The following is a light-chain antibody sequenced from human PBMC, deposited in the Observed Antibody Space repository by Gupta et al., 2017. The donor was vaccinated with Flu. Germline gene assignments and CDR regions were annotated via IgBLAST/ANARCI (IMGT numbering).Light chain of an antibody. CDR2: AVS. CDR1: NSDVGGYDY. J-gene: IGLJ2*01. CDR3: SSFTTSNTVV. V-gene: IGLV2-14*03. Sequence: QSALTQPASVSGSPGQSLTVSCTGTNSDVGGYDYVSWHQQHPGKVPKLLIFAVSDRPSGVSNRFSGSKSGNTASLTISGLQAEDEAYYYCSSFTTSNTVVFGGGTKVTVL.